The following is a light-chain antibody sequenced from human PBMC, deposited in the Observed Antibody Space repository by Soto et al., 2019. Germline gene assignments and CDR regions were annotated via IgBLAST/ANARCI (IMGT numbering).Light chain of an antibody. Sequence: EIVLTQSPGTLSLSPGERATLSCRTSQTITSTYLAWNQQKPGQAPRLLIYGASTRATGIPARFSGSGSGTEFTLTISSLQSEDFAVYYCQQYNNWPLWTFGQGTKVDIK. CDR2: GAS. CDR1: QTITSTY. CDR3: QQYNNWPLWT. J-gene: IGKJ1*01. V-gene: IGKV3-15*01.